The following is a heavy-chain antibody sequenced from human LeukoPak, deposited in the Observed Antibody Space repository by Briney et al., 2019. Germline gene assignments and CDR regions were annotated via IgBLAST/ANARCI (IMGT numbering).Heavy chain of an antibody. V-gene: IGHV1-46*01. CDR1: GYTFTSYY. D-gene: IGHD5-12*01. CDR2: INPSGGST. Sequence: ASVKVSCKASGYTFTSYYMYWVRQAPGQGLEWMGIINPSGGSTSYAQKFQGRVTMTRDTSTSTVYMELSSLRSEDTAVYYCARVFYTVAYDYWGQGTLVTVSS. J-gene: IGHJ4*02. CDR3: ARVFYTVAYDY.